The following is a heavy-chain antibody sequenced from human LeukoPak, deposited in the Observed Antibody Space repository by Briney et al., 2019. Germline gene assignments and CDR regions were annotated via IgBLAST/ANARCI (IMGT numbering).Heavy chain of an antibody. CDR1: GFTFSSYS. Sequence: MAGGSLRLSCAASGFTFSSYSMNWVRQAPGKGLEWVSSISSSSSYIYYADSVKGRFTISRDNAKNSLYLQMNSLRAEDTAVYYCARERITMARGVIGYFDYWGQGTLVTVSS. J-gene: IGHJ4*02. CDR2: ISSSSSYI. V-gene: IGHV3-21*01. D-gene: IGHD3-10*01. CDR3: ARERITMARGVIGYFDY.